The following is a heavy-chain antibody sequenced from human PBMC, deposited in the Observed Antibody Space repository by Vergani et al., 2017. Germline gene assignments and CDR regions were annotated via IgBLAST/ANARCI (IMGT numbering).Heavy chain of an antibody. CDR2: ISSSGSTI. V-gene: IGHV3-11*01. CDR3: ATHSSSWYAEYFQH. D-gene: IGHD6-13*01. J-gene: IGHJ1*01. CDR1: GFTFSDYY. Sequence: QVQLVESGGGLVKPGGSLRLSCAASGFTFSDYYMSWIRQAPGKGLEWVSYISSSGSTIYYADSVKGRFTISRDNAKISLYLQMNSLRAEDTAVYYCATHSSSWYAEYFQHWGQGTLVTVSS.